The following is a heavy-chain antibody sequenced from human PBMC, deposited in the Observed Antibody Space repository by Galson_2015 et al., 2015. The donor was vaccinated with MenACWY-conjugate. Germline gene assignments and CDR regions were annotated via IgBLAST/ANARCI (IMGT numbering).Heavy chain of an antibody. J-gene: IGHJ4*02. CDR2: IWYDGSNK. Sequence: SLRLSCAASGFTFSSYGMHWVRQAPGKGLEWVAVIWYDGSNKYYADSVKGRFTISRDNSKNTLYLQMNSLRAEDTAVYYCARSGYSSGWFEFVLWYWGQGTLVTVSS. CDR3: ARSGYSSGWFEFVLWY. CDR1: GFTFSSYG. D-gene: IGHD6-19*01. V-gene: IGHV3-33*01.